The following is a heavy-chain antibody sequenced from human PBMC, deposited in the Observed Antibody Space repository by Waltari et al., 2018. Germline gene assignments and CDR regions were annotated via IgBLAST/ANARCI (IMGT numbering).Heavy chain of an antibody. CDR3: ARGDPSKIFYHYMDA. V-gene: IGHV3-11*05. J-gene: IGHJ6*03. CDR1: TFSLSDYY. Sequence: QVQLVESGGGWVRPGGSLRLSCSASTFSLSDYYVNWIRQAPGKGVEWDSYIDGSGVDTQYADSVKGRFTMSRDNSKNSLYLEMNSLRVDATAVYFCARGDPSKIFYHYMDAWGKGTTVSVSS. D-gene: IGHD3-9*01. CDR2: IDGSGVDT.